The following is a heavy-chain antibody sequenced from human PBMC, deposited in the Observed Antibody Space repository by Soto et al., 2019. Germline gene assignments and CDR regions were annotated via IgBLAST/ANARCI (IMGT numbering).Heavy chain of an antibody. Sequence: QVQLQESGPGLVKPSQTLSLTCTVSGGSISSGDYYWSWSRQPPGKVLEWIGYIYYSGSTYYNPSLKSRVTISVDTSKNQFSLKLSSVTAADTAVYYCARDDFWNSRGVDYWGQGTLVTVSS. CDR3: ARDDFWNSRGVDY. D-gene: IGHD3-3*01. J-gene: IGHJ4*02. V-gene: IGHV4-30-4*01. CDR2: IYYSGST. CDR1: GGSISSGDYY.